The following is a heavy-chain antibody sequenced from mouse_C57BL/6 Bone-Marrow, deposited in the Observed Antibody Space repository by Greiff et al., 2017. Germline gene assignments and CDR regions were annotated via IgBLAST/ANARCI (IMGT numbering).Heavy chain of an antibody. D-gene: IGHD2-2*01. V-gene: IGHV1-64*01. Sequence: VQLQQPGAELVKPGASVKLSCKASGYTFTSYWMHWVKQRPGQGLEWIGMIHPNSGSTNYNEKFKSKATLTVDKSSSTAYMQLSSLTSEDSAVYYCARDPLRSTMVPYYFDYWGQGTTLTVSS. CDR3: ARDPLRSTMVPYYFDY. CDR2: IHPNSGST. J-gene: IGHJ2*01. CDR1: GYTFTSYW.